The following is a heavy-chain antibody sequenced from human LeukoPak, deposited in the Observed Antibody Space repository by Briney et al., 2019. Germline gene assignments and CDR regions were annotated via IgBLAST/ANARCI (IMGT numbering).Heavy chain of an antibody. CDR2: IYYSGST. V-gene: IGHV4-31*03. CDR3: ARVPSRYCSSTSCYTVY. J-gene: IGHJ4*02. CDR1: GGSISSGGYY. D-gene: IGHD2-2*02. Sequence: PSETLSLTCTVSGGSISSGGYYWSWIRQHPGKGLEWIGYIYYSGSTYYNPSLKSRVTISVDTSKNQFSLKLSSVTAADTAVYYCARVPSRYCSSTSCYTVYWGQGTLVTASS.